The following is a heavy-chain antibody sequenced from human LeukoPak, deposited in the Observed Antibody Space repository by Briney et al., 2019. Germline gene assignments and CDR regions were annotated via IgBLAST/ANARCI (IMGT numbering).Heavy chain of an antibody. Sequence: PSETLSLTCAVSGDSISSDYYWAWLRQPPGEGLEWIESIYHSGNTYYNPSLKSRVTISVDTSKNQFSLKVRSVTAADTAVYYCARYGHWFDGWGQGTLVTVSS. J-gene: IGHJ5*02. CDR1: GDSISSDYY. D-gene: IGHD3-10*01. V-gene: IGHV4-38-2*01. CDR3: ARYGHWFDG. CDR2: IYHSGNT.